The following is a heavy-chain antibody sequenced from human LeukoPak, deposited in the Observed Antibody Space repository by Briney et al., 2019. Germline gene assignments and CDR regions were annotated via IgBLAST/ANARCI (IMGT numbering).Heavy chain of an antibody. J-gene: IGHJ4*02. Sequence: ASVKVSCKASGYTFTGYYLHWVRQAPGQGLEGMGWINPNSGDTNYAQNFQGRVTMTRDTSINTAYMELSRLRSDDTAVYYCARLSRSGYSCDYWGQGTLVTVSS. CDR2: INPNSGDT. CDR1: GYTFTGYY. V-gene: IGHV1-2*02. D-gene: IGHD3-3*01. CDR3: ARLSRSGYSCDY.